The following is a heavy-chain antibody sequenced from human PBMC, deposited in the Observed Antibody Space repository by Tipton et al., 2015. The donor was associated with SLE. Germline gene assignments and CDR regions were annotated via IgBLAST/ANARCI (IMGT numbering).Heavy chain of an antibody. CDR3: AREPSTEAFDS. CDR1: GYTFSDYY. V-gene: IGHV1-2*06. Sequence: QSGPEVKKPGASVKVSCKASGYTFSDYYLHWVRQAPGQGLEWMGRINPNSGGSHYAQKFQGRVTMTRDTSIRTAYMELTGLRSDDTAVYYCAREPSTEAFDSWGQGALVTVSS. CDR2: INPNSGGS. J-gene: IGHJ4*02.